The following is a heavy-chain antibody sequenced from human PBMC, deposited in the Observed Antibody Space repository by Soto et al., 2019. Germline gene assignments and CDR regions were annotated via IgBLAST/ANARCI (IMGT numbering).Heavy chain of an antibody. CDR2: ISGSGGST. V-gene: IGHV3-23*01. J-gene: IGHJ6*02. CDR1: GFTFSSYA. CDR3: AKALRFLEWLFYYGMDV. Sequence: GGSLRLSCAASGFTFSSYAMSWVRQAPGKELEWVSAISGSGGSTYYADSVKGRFTIPRDNSKNTLYLQMNSLRAEDTAVYYCAKALRFLEWLFYYGMDVWGQGTTVTVSS. D-gene: IGHD3-3*01.